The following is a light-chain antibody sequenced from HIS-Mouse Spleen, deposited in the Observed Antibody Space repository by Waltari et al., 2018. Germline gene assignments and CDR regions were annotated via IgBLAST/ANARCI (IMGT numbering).Light chain of an antibody. CDR2: SNN. Sequence: QSALTQPASVSGSPGQSIPISCTGTSSDVGGYNYVPLYQQHPGKAPNLLIYSNNQRPSGVPDRFSGSKSGTSASLAISGLQSEDEADYYCAAWDDSLNGVVFGGGTKLTVL. CDR1: SSDVGGYNY. CDR3: AAWDDSLNGVV. J-gene: IGLJ2*01. V-gene: IGLV2-14*03.